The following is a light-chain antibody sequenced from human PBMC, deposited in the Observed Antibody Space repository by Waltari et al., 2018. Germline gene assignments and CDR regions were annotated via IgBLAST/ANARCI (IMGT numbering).Light chain of an antibody. V-gene: IGKV3D-15*01. J-gene: IGKJ2*01. CDR3: QQYNHWPPFS. CDR2: DAS. CDR1: QSMGNY. Sequence: ETVMTQSPVTLSVSPGERATVSCRASQSMGNYLAWYQHKAGQAPRLLIYDASNRATGIPARFSGSGSGTDFTLTISSLQSEDFAVYYCQQYNHWPPFSFGPGTKLDI.